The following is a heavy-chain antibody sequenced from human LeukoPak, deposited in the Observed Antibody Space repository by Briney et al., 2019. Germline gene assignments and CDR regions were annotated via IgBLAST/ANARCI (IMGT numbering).Heavy chain of an antibody. D-gene: IGHD3-22*01. CDR1: GGSISSSSYY. CDR2: IYYSGST. CDR3: ARRSYDSSGYPNAFNY. V-gene: IGHV4-39*01. J-gene: IGHJ4*02. Sequence: SETLSLTCTVSGGSISSSSYYWGWIRQPPGKGLEWIGSIYYSGSTYYNPSLKSRVTISVDTSKNQFSLKLSSVTAADTAVYYCARRSYDSSGYPNAFNYWGQGTLVTVSS.